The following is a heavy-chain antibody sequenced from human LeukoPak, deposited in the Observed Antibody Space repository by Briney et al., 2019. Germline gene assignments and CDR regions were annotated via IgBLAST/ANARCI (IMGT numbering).Heavy chain of an antibody. CDR1: GGSFSGYY. D-gene: IGHD6-13*01. Sequence: SETLSLTCAVYGGSFSGYYWSWIRQPPGKGLEWIGEINHSGSTNYNPSLKSRVTISVDTSKNQFSLKLSSVTAADTAVYYCARGRVAAAWHVEPGFDPWGQGTLVTVSS. CDR3: ARGRVAAAWHVEPGFDP. CDR2: INHSGST. V-gene: IGHV4-34*01. J-gene: IGHJ5*02.